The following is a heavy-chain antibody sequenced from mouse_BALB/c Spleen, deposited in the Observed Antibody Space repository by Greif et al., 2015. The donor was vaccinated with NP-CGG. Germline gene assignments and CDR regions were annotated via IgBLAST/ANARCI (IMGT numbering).Heavy chain of an antibody. CDR1: GDSITSGY. Sequence: EVQLQESGPSLVKPSQTLSLTCSVTGDSITSGYWNWIRKFPGNKLEYMGYISYSGSTYYNPSLKSRISITRDTSKNXYYLQLNSVTTEDTATYYCARYGYYGSSYFDYWGQGTTLTVSS. CDR2: ISYSGST. CDR3: ARYGYYGSSYFDY. V-gene: IGHV3-8*02. D-gene: IGHD1-1*01. J-gene: IGHJ2*01.